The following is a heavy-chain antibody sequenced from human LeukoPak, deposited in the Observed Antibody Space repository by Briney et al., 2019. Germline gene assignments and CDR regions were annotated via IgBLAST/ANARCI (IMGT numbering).Heavy chain of an antibody. J-gene: IGHJ3*02. CDR3: ARQIIPSAIFGVADTFDI. CDR2: IYRRGST. V-gene: IGHV4-30-4*01. D-gene: IGHD3-3*01. Sequence: SETLSLTCAVSGGSISRGDYYWRWVHQPPGKGLEWIGYIYRRGSTYYNPSLKGRVTISVDTSKNQFSLKVTSVTAADTAVYYCARQIIPSAIFGVADTFDIWGQGTMVTVSS. CDR1: GGSISRGDYY.